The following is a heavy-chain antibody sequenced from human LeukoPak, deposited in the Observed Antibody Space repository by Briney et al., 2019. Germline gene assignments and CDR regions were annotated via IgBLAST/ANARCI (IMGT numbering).Heavy chain of an antibody. D-gene: IGHD5-12*01. Sequence: GGSLRLSCAASGFTFSSYSMKWVRQAPGKGLEWVSYISSTSSTIYYADSVKGRFTISRDDAKHSLYLQMNILRAEDTAVYYCARDSGYDFDYWGQGTLVTVSS. CDR2: ISSTSSTI. J-gene: IGHJ4*02. V-gene: IGHV3-48*01. CDR3: ARDSGYDFDY. CDR1: GFTFSSYS.